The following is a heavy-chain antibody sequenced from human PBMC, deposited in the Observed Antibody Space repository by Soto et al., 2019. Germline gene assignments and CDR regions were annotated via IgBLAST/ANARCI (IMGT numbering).Heavy chain of an antibody. CDR1: CGALRGDD. CDR3: ARGRKVSRNLVATLFRDSNSHYGLDV. Sequence: TLETPSPPRAVYCGALRGDDLTLVRPPPGKGAEWVGENNYSGGTNYSPSLQSRVTISLDTSKNQFSLNLTSVTAADTAVYFCARGRKVSRNLVATLFRDSNSHYGLDVWGRGTTVTVSS. D-gene: IGHD5-12*01. V-gene: IGHV4-34*01. CDR2: NNYSGGT. J-gene: IGHJ6*02.